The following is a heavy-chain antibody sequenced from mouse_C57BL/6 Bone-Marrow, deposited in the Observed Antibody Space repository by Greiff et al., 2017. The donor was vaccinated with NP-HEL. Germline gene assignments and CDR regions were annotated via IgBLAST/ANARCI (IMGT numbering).Heavy chain of an antibody. CDR2: IYPGSGST. CDR3: ARSDYYGSSLFDY. D-gene: IGHD1-1*01. CDR1: GYTFTSYW. Sequence: QVQLQQPGAELVKPGASVKMSCKASGYTFTSYWITWVKQRPGQGLEWIGDIYPGSGSTNSNEKFKGKATLTVDTSSSTAYMQLSSLTSEDSAVYYCARSDYYGSSLFDYWGQGTTLTVSS. V-gene: IGHV1-55*01. J-gene: IGHJ2*01.